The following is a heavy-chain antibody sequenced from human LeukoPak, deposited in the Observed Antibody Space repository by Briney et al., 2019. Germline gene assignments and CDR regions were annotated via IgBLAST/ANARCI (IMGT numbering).Heavy chain of an antibody. J-gene: IGHJ4*02. CDR2: IIPIFGTA. Sequence: GASVRVSCKASGGTFSSYAMSWVRQAPGQGLEWMGGIIPIFGTANYAQKFQGRVTITADKSTSTAYMELSSLRSEDTAVYYCATSNNMSSGSFRPFDCWGQGTLVTVSS. V-gene: IGHV1-69*06. CDR1: GGTFSSYA. CDR3: ATSNNMSSGSFRPFDC. D-gene: IGHD3-10*01.